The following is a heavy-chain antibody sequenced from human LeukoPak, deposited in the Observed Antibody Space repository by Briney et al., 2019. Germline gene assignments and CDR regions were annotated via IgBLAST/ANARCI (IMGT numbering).Heavy chain of an antibody. CDR3: AKDKTMVRGVTFDY. V-gene: IGHV3-30*02. D-gene: IGHD3-10*01. Sequence: GGSLRLSCVASGFTFTAYGMQWVRQAPGKGLEWVAFVRYNGNDKYYADSVKGRFTISRDNSKNTLYLQMNSLRAEDTAVYYCAKDKTMVRGVTFDYWGQGTLVTVSS. J-gene: IGHJ4*02. CDR2: VRYNGNDK. CDR1: GFTFTAYG.